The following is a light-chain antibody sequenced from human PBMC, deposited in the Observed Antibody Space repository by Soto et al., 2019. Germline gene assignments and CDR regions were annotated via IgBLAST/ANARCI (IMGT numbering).Light chain of an antibody. Sequence: QSVLTQPPSVSGAPGQRVTISCTGSSSNIGAGYDVHWYQHLPGTTPRVLIYGNSNRPSGVPDRFSGSKSGTSASLAITGLQADDEGDYYCQSYDSSLSGSVFGGGTKLTAL. CDR2: GNS. V-gene: IGLV1-40*01. CDR3: QSYDSSLSGSV. J-gene: IGLJ3*02. CDR1: SSNIGAGYD.